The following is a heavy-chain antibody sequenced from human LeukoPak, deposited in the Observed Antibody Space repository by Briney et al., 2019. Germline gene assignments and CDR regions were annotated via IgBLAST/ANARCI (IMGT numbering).Heavy chain of an antibody. D-gene: IGHD3-10*01. V-gene: IGHV3-23*01. J-gene: IGHJ4*02. CDR1: GFTFSSYG. Sequence: GGSLRLSCAASGFTFSSYGMSWVRQAPGKGLEWVSCIRGSGTSTYYADSVKGRFTISRDNSENTLYLQMNSLRAEDTAVYYCAKVTYGSGTYGAFDYWGQGTLVTVSS. CDR2: IRGSGTST. CDR3: AKVTYGSGTYGAFDY.